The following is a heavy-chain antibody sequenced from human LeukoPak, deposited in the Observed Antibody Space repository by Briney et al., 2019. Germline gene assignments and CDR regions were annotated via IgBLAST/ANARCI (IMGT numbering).Heavy chain of an antibody. V-gene: IGHV3-7*01. D-gene: IGHD3-16*01. Sequence: GGSLRLSCAPSGFTFSSYWMSWVRQAPGKGLEWVANIKQDGSEKYYEDSVKGRSTISRDNAQNSLYLQMNSLRAEDTAVYYCARDYRGGTWFDPWGQGTLVTVSS. CDR2: IKQDGSEK. CDR3: ARDYRGGTWFDP. CDR1: GFTFSSYW. J-gene: IGHJ5*02.